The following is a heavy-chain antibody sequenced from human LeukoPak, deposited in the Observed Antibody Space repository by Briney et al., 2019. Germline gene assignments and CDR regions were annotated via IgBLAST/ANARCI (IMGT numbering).Heavy chain of an antibody. CDR2: TYYKSKWCN. D-gene: IGHD5-24*01. Sequence: SQTLSLTCAISGDSVSSNSAAWNWIRQSPSRGLEWLGKTYYKSKWCNDYAVSVKSRITINPDTSKNQFSLKLSSVTAADTAVYYCAGRLWRRDGYNLSAFDIWGQGTMVTVSS. CDR1: GDSVSSNSAA. CDR3: AGRLWRRDGYNLSAFDI. V-gene: IGHV6-1*01. J-gene: IGHJ3*02.